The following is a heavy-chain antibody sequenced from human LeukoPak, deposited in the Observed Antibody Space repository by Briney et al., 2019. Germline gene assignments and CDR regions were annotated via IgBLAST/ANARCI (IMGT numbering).Heavy chain of an antibody. V-gene: IGHV3-9*01. D-gene: IGHD3-22*01. J-gene: IGHJ4*02. CDR1: GFIFNNYA. Sequence: GGSLRLSCAGSGFIFNNYAMHWVRQPPGKGLEWVSGISWNSGTIDYADSVRGRFTISRDNAKNSLYLQMDSLRVEDTAFYYCAKLSSVVITSYFDYWGQGTLVTVSS. CDR2: ISWNSGTI. CDR3: AKLSSVVITSYFDY.